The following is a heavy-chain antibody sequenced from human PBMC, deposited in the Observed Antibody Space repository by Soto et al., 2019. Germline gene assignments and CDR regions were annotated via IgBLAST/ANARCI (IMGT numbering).Heavy chain of an antibody. Sequence: QLQLQESGPGLVKPSETLSLTCTVSGGSIDRSNYYWDWIRQPPGKGLEWIGTTYYNGNAYYNPSLQRRVTMSVDTSKNQFSLKLISVTAADTAVYYCARHFVAVVIKGWGYWGQGTLVTVSS. D-gene: IGHD3-22*01. CDR3: ARHFVAVVIKGWGY. CDR2: TYYNGNA. V-gene: IGHV4-39*01. J-gene: IGHJ4*02. CDR1: GGSIDRSNYY.